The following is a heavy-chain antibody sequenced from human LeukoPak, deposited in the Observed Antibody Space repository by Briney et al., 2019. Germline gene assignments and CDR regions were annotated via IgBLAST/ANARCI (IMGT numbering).Heavy chain of an antibody. V-gene: IGHV3-74*01. Sequence: GGSLRLSCGASGFTFSSYWMHWVRQAPGKGLVWVSGINTDGSSTYYADSVKGRFTISRDNAKNTLYLQMNSLRAEDTAVYYCARGMVRGVMGAFDIRGQGTMVTVSS. D-gene: IGHD3-10*01. CDR1: GFTFSSYW. CDR2: INTDGSST. J-gene: IGHJ3*02. CDR3: ARGMVRGVMGAFDI.